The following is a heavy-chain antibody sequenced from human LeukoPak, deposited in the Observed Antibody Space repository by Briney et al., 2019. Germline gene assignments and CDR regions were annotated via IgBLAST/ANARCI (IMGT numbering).Heavy chain of an antibody. CDR3: ARVGYYGSGSYGSFDL. J-gene: IGHJ2*01. CDR2: ISSSSSTI. CDR1: GFTFSSYS. D-gene: IGHD3-10*01. V-gene: IGHV3-48*01. Sequence: QAGGSLRLSCAASGFTFSSYSMNWVRQAPGKVLEGVSYISSSSSTIYYADSVKGRFTISRDNAKNSLYLQMNSLRAEDTAVYYCARVGYYGSGSYGSFDLWGRGTLVTVSS.